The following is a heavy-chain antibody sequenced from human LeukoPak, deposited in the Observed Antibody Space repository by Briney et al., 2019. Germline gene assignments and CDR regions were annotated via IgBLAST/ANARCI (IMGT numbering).Heavy chain of an antibody. CDR1: GVSITSGSYY. J-gene: IGHJ4*02. Sequence: SETLSFTCIVSGVSITSGSYYWNWIRQPAGKGLEWIGRIYISDSTNYNPSLKSRVTISVDTSKNQFSLNLSSVTAADTAVYYCARGRLGDSFDYWGQGILVTVSS. CDR2: IYISDST. CDR3: ARGRLGDSFDY. V-gene: IGHV4-61*02. D-gene: IGHD3-16*01.